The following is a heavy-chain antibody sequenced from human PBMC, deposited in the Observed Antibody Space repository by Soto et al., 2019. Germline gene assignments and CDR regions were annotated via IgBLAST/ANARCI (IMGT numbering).Heavy chain of an antibody. CDR1: GYTFTSYD. D-gene: IGHD3-3*01. CDR3: AREGGYYDFWSGPEYDAFDI. CDR2: ISAYNGNT. J-gene: IGHJ3*02. Sequence: GASVKVSCKASGYTFTSYDINWVRQAPGQGLEWMGWISAYNGNTNYAQKLQGRVTMTTDTSTSTAYMELRSLRSDDTAVYYCAREGGYYDFWSGPEYDAFDIWGQGTMVTVSS. V-gene: IGHV1-18*01.